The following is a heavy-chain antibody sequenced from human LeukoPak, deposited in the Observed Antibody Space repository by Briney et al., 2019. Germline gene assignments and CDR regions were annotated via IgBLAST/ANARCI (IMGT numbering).Heavy chain of an antibody. Sequence: ASVKVSCKASGYTFTSYGISWVRQAPGQGLEWMGWIGAYNGNTNYAQKLQGRVTMTTDTSTSTAYMELRSLRSDDTAVYYCARNVVVVAATPYHYYYYMDVWGKGTTVTVSS. V-gene: IGHV1-18*01. CDR3: ARNVVVVAATPYHYYYYMDV. CDR2: IGAYNGNT. CDR1: GYTFTSYG. J-gene: IGHJ6*03. D-gene: IGHD2-15*01.